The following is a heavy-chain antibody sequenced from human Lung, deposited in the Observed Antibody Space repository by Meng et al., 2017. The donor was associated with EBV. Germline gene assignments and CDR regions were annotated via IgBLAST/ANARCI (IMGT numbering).Heavy chain of an antibody. CDR3: ASDGISRYFDN. J-gene: IGHJ4*02. CDR2: VFRTGDT. D-gene: IGHD1-26*01. Sequence: VPLEGSGPGKVKPSGTLSRICTVSGGSISTSNWWSWVRQSPEKGLEWIGEVFRTGDTNYNPSLKSRVTILIDKSKNQFSLKLNSVTAADTAIYFCASDGISRYFDNWGPGTLVTVSS. V-gene: IGHV4-4*02. CDR1: GGSISTSNW.